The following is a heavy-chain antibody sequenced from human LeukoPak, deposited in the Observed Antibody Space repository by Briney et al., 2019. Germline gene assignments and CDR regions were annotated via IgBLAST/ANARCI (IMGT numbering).Heavy chain of an antibody. CDR2: INPSGGST. V-gene: IGHV1-46*01. Sequence: ASVKVSCKPSGYTFTSYYMHWVRQAPGQGLDWMGIINPSGGSTSYAQKFQGRVTMTRDTSTSTVYMELSSLRSEDTAVYYCARPGRYYYDSSPAGYFQHWGQGTLVTVSS. J-gene: IGHJ1*01. CDR1: GYTFTSYY. D-gene: IGHD3-22*01. CDR3: ARPGRYYYDSSPAGYFQH.